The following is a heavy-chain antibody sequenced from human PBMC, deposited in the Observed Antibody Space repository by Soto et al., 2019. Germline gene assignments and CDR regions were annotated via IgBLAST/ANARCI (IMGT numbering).Heavy chain of an antibody. D-gene: IGHD1-26*01. J-gene: IGHJ1*01. CDR3: AREGPTGYFEIEL. V-gene: IGHV4-30-2*01. Sequence: NPSEALSLTCAVSGGLHSGRGYFWTWFRHPPGKGLEWIGYMSHSGSPLYKPCLKSRATISIDLSSNQFYLNLAYVAAADTAVYYCAREGPTGYFEIELWGQGTLVTVSS. CDR1: GGLHSGRGYF. CDR2: MSHSGSP.